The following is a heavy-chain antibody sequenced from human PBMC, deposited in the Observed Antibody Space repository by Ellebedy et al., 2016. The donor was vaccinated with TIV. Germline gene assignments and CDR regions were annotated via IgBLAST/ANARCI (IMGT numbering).Heavy chain of an antibody. CDR3: ARDCFYDGYAFDI. CDR2: IYYSGST. Sequence: MPGGSLRLSCTVSGGSISSSSYYWGWIRQPTGKGLEWIGSIYYSGSTYYNPSLKSRVTISVDTSKNQFSLKLSSLTAADTAVYYCARDCFYDGYAFDIWGQGTMVTVSS. D-gene: IGHD2/OR15-2a*01. J-gene: IGHJ3*02. CDR1: GGSISSSSYY. V-gene: IGHV4-39*07.